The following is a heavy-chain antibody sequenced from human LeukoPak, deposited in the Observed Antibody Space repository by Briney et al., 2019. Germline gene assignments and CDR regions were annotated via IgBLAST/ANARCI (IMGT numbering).Heavy chain of an antibody. CDR2: IYASGNT. CDR1: DGSISSYY. J-gene: IGHJ4*02. V-gene: IGHV4-4*07. D-gene: IGHD6-13*01. Sequence: SETLSLTCTVSDGSISSYYWNWIRQPPGKGLEWIGRIYASGNTNYNPSLKGRVTMTVDTSKNQFSLNLSSVTAADTAVYYCARGRGSSWYYFDSWGQGTLVTVSS. CDR3: ARGRGSSWYYFDS.